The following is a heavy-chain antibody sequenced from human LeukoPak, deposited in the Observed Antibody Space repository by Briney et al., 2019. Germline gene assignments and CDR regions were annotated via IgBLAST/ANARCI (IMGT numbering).Heavy chain of an antibody. Sequence: TSSETLSLTCAVYGGSFSDYYWSWIRQPPGKGLEWIGDTYDSGSTNYNSSLKSRVTISLDTSKNQFSLKLSSVTAADTAVYYCARHLIRYSVRVFDYWGQGTLVTVSS. CDR1: GGSFSDYY. D-gene: IGHD3-9*01. CDR2: TYDSGST. CDR3: ARHLIRYSVRVFDY. V-gene: IGHV4-34*01. J-gene: IGHJ4*02.